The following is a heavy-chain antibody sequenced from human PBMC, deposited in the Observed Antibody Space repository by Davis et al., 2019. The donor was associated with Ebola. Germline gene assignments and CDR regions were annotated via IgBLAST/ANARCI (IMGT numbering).Heavy chain of an antibody. CDR3: AKDRYYDNNPLYYESEC. Sequence: SVKVSRKASGYTFSDYGITWVRQAPGQGLEWMGGIIPIFGTANYAQRFQGRVTITADESRTTAYMELSSLRSEDTAVYYCAKDRYYDNNPLYYESECWGQGTLVTVSS. CDR1: GYTFSDYG. CDR2: IIPIFGTA. V-gene: IGHV1-69*13. J-gene: IGHJ4*02. D-gene: IGHD3-22*01.